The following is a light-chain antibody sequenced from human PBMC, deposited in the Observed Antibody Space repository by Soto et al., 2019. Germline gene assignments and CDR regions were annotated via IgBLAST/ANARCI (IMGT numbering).Light chain of an antibody. CDR3: QEYNNWHPVT. CDR2: GAS. Sequence: EIVVSLSPATLSVSQGERASISCRASQSVSSDLAWYQQKPGQAPRLLIYGASTRATGIPARFSGSGSGTEFTLTISSLQSEDFAVYYCQEYNNWHPVTFGGGTKVDIK. CDR1: QSVSSD. V-gene: IGKV3-15*01. J-gene: IGKJ4*01.